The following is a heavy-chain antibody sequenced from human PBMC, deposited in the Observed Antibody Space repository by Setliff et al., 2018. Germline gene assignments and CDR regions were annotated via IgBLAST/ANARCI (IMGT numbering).Heavy chain of an antibody. V-gene: IGHV1-69*13. D-gene: IGHD2-2*01. CDR1: GYTFSESI. CDR3: ARGYQVTPPRADAFNI. J-gene: IGHJ3*02. Sequence: SVKVSCKASGYTFSESIVSWVRQAPGQGLEWVGRIIPLFGTTNFAQEFQGRVTITADESTETTYMDLNSLRSADTSVYYCARGYQVTPPRADAFNIWGQGTLVTVSS. CDR2: IIPLFGTT.